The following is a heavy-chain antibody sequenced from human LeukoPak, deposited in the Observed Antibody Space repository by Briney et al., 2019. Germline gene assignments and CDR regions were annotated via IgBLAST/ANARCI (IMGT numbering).Heavy chain of an antibody. CDR1: GGSFSDYY. J-gene: IGHJ5*02. CDR2: INHSGST. D-gene: IGHD6-6*01. V-gene: IGHV4-34*01. CDR3: ARVYSSSGYSWFDP. Sequence: PSETLSLTCGVNGGSFSDYYWSWIRQPPGKRLEWIGEINHSGSTNYNPSLKSRVTMSVDTSKNHFSLNLSSVTAADTAVYYCARVYSSSGYSWFDPWGQGTLVTVSS.